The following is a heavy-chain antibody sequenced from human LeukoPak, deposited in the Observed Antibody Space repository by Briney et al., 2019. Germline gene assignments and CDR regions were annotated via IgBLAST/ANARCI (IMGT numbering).Heavy chain of an antibody. V-gene: IGHV3-7*05. J-gene: IGHJ4*02. CDR3: VRGSSVAGSSGWF. Sequence: PGGSLRLSCAASGFTFSNYWMSWVRQAPGKGLQWVARINKDGSEKYYVDSVKGRFTISRDNAKSSLYLQLSSLRAEDTAVYYCVRGSSVAGSSGWFWGQGTLVTVSS. D-gene: IGHD6-19*01. CDR1: GFTFSNYW. CDR2: INKDGSEK.